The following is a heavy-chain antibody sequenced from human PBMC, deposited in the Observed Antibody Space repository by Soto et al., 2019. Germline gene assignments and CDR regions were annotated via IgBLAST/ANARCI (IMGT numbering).Heavy chain of an antibody. V-gene: IGHV4-30-4*01. Sequence: QVQLQESGPGLVKPSQTLSLICTVSGDSISSGDSYWNWVRQPPGKGLEWIGYIYYSGNPYYNPSLKSRVTISVDTSKNPLSLKLSSVTAADAAVYYCVRSACISCPADPWGQGTLVTVSS. CDR3: VRSACISCPADP. CDR1: GDSISSGDSY. D-gene: IGHD2-2*01. CDR2: IYYSGNP. J-gene: IGHJ5*02.